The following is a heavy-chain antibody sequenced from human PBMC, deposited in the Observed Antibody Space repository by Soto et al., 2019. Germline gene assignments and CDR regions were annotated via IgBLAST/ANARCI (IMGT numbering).Heavy chain of an antibody. CDR1: GFTFSLYS. D-gene: IGHD3-22*01. CDR3: VRARSTDSRSDY. J-gene: IGHJ4*02. CDR2: ITSSSSYI. Sequence: GGSLRLSCAASGFTFSLYSMIWVRQAPGKGLEWVASITSSSSYIYYEDSLKGRFTISRDNAKNSLFLQLDSLRAEDTAAYFCVRARSTDSRSDYWGQGTLVTVSS. V-gene: IGHV3-21*01.